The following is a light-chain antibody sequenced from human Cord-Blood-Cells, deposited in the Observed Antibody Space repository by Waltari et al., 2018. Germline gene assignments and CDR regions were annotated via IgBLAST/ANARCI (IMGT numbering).Light chain of an antibody. Sequence: DIVMTQSPDSLAVSLGERATINCKSSQSVLYSPNNKNYLAWYQQKPGQHPKLLIYWASTRESGVPDRFSGSGSGTDFTLTISSLQAEDVAVYYCQQYYSTPPTFGQGTKVEIK. CDR2: WAS. CDR3: QQYYSTPPT. CDR1: QSVLYSPNNKNY. J-gene: IGKJ1*01. V-gene: IGKV4-1*01.